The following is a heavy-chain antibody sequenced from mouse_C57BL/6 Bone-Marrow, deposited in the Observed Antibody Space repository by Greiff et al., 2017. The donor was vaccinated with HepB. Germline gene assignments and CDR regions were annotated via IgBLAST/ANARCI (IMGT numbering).Heavy chain of an antibody. CDR2: IRLKSDNYAT. D-gene: IGHD2-4*01. Sequence: EVHLVESGGGLVQPGGSMKLSCVASGFTFSNYWMNWVRQSPEKGLEWVAQIRLKSDNYATHYAGSVKGRFTISRDDSKSSVYLQMNNVRSEDTGIYYCTAIYYEYGTWFAYWGQGTLVTVSA. CDR1: GFTFSNYW. V-gene: IGHV6-3*01. J-gene: IGHJ3*01. CDR3: TAIYYEYGTWFAY.